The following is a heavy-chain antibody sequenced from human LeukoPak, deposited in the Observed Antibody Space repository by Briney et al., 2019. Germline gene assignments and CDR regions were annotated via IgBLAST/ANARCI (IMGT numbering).Heavy chain of an antibody. CDR1: GGSFSGYY. Sequence: PSETLSLTCAVYGGSFSGYYWSWIRQPPGKGLEWVANIKQDGSEKYYVDSVKGRFTISRDNAKNSLYLQMNSLRAEDTAVYYCASCLRTVFTFGGVIAYWYFDLWGRGTLVTVSS. V-gene: IGHV3-7*01. CDR2: IKQDGSEK. D-gene: IGHD3-16*02. J-gene: IGHJ2*01. CDR3: ASCLRTVFTFGGVIAYWYFDL.